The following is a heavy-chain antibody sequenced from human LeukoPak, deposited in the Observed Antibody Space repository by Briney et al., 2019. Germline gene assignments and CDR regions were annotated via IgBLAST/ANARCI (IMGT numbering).Heavy chain of an antibody. Sequence: ASVKVSCKASGGTFSSYAISWVRQAPGQGLEWMGRIIPIFGTANYAQKFQGRVTITTDESTSTAYMELSSLRSEDTAVYYCARGGYYDFWSGTWTRGYYFDYWGRGTLVTVSS. CDR3: ARGGYYDFWSGTWTRGYYFDY. D-gene: IGHD3-3*01. CDR1: GGTFSSYA. J-gene: IGHJ4*02. CDR2: IIPIFGTA. V-gene: IGHV1-69*05.